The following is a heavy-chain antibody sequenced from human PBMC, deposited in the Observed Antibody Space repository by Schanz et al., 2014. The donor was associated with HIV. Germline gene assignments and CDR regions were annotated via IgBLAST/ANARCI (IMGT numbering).Heavy chain of an antibody. D-gene: IGHD3-22*01. J-gene: IGHJ4*02. CDR1: GFTFSNFA. Sequence: EVQLLESGGGLEQPGGSLRLSCAASGFTFSNFAMSWVRQAPGKGLEWVSSISGSGVSTFYAGSVKGRFAISRDNSKNTLYLQMTTLRTEDTAVYYCAKPEYDSRGNSQSHFDSWGQGTLVTVSS. CDR3: AKPEYDSRGNSQSHFDS. CDR2: ISGSGVST. V-gene: IGHV3-23*01.